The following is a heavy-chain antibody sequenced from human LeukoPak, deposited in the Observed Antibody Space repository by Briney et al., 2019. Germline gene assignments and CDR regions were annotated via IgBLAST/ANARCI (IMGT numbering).Heavy chain of an antibody. CDR3: AKGLDYYYYYMDV. CDR2: ISGSGGST. V-gene: IGHV3-23*01. CDR1: GFTFSSYA. J-gene: IGHJ6*03. Sequence: GGSLSLSCAASGFTFSSYAMSWVRQAPGKGLEWVSAISGSGGSTYYADSVKGRFTISRDNSKNTLYLQMNSLRAEDTAVYYCAKGLDYYYYYMDVWGKGTTVTVSS.